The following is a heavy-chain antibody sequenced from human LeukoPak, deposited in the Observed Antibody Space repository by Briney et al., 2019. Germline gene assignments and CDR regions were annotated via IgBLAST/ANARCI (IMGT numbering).Heavy chain of an antibody. Sequence: SETLSLTCADYGGSFSGHYWTWIRQPPGMGLEWIGEINHSGSTTYNPSLNTRVTISVDTSKNQISLKLSSVTAADTAVYYCARPRYGSGSLDSWGQGTLVTVSS. CDR3: ARPRYGSGSLDS. J-gene: IGHJ4*02. D-gene: IGHD3-10*01. CDR2: INHSGST. CDR1: GGSFSGHY. V-gene: IGHV4-34*01.